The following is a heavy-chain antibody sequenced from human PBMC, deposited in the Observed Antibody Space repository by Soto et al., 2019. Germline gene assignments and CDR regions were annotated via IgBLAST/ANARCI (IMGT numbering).Heavy chain of an antibody. J-gene: IGHJ6*02. CDR1: GYTFTNYY. D-gene: IGHD6-6*01. Sequence: ASVKVSCKASGYTFTNYYMQWMRQAPGQGLEWMGIIDPSIGSSSYAQKFQGRVTMARDTSTSTVYMELRSLKSEDTAVYYCARDPYSSSSYYGMDVWGQGTTVTVSS. V-gene: IGHV1-46*01. CDR2: IDPSIGSS. CDR3: ARDPYSSSSYYGMDV.